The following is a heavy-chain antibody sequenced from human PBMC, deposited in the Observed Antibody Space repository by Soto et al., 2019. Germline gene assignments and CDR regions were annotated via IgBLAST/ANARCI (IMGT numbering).Heavy chain of an antibody. D-gene: IGHD2-2*01. Sequence: GGSLRLSCAASGFTFSSYGMHLVRQAPGKGLECVSVIWYDGSNKYYADSVKGRFTISRDNSKNTLYLQMNSLRAEDTAVYYCASGGQYCSSTSCYEGIRDYWGQGTLVNVSS. CDR1: GFTFSSYG. CDR2: IWYDGSNK. J-gene: IGHJ4*02. V-gene: IGHV3-33*01. CDR3: ASGGQYCSSTSCYEGIRDY.